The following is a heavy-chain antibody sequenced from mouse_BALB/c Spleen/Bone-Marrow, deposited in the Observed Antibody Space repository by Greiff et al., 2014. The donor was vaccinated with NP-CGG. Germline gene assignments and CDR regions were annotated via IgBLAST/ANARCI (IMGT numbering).Heavy chain of an antibody. CDR3: ASYRYGWYFDV. V-gene: IGHV14-3*02. Sequence: EVQLQQSGAELVKPGASVKLSCTASGFNIKDTYLHWVKQRPEQGLDWIGRIDPAIFTKYDPKFPDQTTIPAHTSSNAAHLLLSSLTCEDACVYSCASYRYGWYFDVWRTGTALPVPS. D-gene: IGHD2-14*01. CDR2: IDPAIFT. J-gene: IGHJ1*03. CDR1: GFNIKDTY.